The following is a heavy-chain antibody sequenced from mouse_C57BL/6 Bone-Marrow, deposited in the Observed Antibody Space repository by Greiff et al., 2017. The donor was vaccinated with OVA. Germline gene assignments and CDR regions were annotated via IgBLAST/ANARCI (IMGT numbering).Heavy chain of an antibody. Sequence: QVQLKESGPELVKPGASVKISCKASGYASSSSWMNWVKQRPGKGLEWIGRIYPGDGDTNYNGKFKGKATLTADKSSSTAYMQLSSLTSEDSAVYFCAREDDYDWYFDVWGTGTTVTVSS. CDR3: AREDDYDWYFDV. V-gene: IGHV1-82*01. CDR2: IYPGDGDT. J-gene: IGHJ1*03. CDR1: GYASSSSW. D-gene: IGHD2-4*01.